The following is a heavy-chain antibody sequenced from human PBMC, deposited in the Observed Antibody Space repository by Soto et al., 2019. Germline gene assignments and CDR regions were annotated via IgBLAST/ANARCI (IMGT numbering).Heavy chain of an antibody. V-gene: IGHV4-30-4*01. CDR3: ARDYHYYGSHNWFDP. Sequence: SETLSLTCTVSGGSISSGDYYWSWIRQPPGKGLEWIGYIYYSGSTYYNPSLKSRVTISVDTSKNQFSLKLSSVTAADTAVYYCARDYHYYGSHNWFDPWGQGTLVTVSS. D-gene: IGHD3-10*01. J-gene: IGHJ5*02. CDR1: GGSISSGDYY. CDR2: IYYSGST.